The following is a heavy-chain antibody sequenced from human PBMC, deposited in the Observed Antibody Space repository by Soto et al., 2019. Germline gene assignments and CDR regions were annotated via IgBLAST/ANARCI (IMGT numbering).Heavy chain of an antibody. CDR3: ARDLGYCRSGTCQCEWFDP. J-gene: IGHJ5*02. CDR1: GYTFSSHG. D-gene: IGHD2-15*01. V-gene: IGHV1-18*01. CDR2: VSGDNGNT. Sequence: QVQLVQSGAEVKKPGTSAKVSCTASGYTFSSHGISWVRQAPGQGLQWIGWVSGDNGNTNYAQSLQGRVTMTTDTSTNTGHMGLRSLRADDTAVYYCARDLGYCRSGTCQCEWFDPWVQGTLVIVSA.